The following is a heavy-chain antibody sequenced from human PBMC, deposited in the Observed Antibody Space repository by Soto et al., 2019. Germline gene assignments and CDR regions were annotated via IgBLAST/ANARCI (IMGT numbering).Heavy chain of an antibody. V-gene: IGHV4-34*01. J-gene: IGHJ4*02. CDR1: GGSFSDYY. Sequence: SETLSLTCAVYGGSFSDYYWNWIRQPPGKGLEWIGEINYSGSTNFNPSLKSRVTMSVDTSKNQFSLKLSSVTAADTAVYSCARGLKSRLIGYYKGFDSWGQGALVTVSS. CDR3: ARGLKSRLIGYYKGFDS. D-gene: IGHD3-9*01. CDR2: INYSGST.